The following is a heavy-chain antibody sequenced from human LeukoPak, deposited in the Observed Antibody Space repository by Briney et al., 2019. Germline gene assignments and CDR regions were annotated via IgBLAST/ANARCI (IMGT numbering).Heavy chain of an antibody. CDR2: IYPGDSDP. D-gene: IGHD5/OR15-5a*01. CDR3: ARRYSVYEYFDY. V-gene: IGHV5-51*01. Sequence: GESLKISCKGSGYSFTTYWIAWGRQMPGKGLEWMGIIYPGDSDPRYSPSFQGQVTISTDKSINTAYLQWSSLKASDTAIYYCARRYSVYEYFDYWGQGTLVTVSS. J-gene: IGHJ4*02. CDR1: GYSFTTYW.